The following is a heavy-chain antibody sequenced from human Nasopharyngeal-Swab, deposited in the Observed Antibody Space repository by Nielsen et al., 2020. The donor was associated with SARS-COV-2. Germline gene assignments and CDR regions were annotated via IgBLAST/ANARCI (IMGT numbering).Heavy chain of an antibody. V-gene: IGHV3-53*01. CDR2: IYSGGST. J-gene: IGHJ4*02. CDR1: GFTVSSNY. CDR3: ADPPFSEY. Sequence: GESLKISCAASGFTVSSNYLSWVRQAPGKGLEWVSVIYSGGSTNYADSVKGRFTISRDNSKSTLYLQMNSLRADDTALYYCADPPFSEYWGQGTLVTVSS.